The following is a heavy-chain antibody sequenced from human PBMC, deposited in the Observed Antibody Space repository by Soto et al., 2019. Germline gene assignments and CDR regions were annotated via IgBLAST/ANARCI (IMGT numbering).Heavy chain of an antibody. CDR1: GGTFNSYA. CDR2: ISPIFGTV. Sequence: VQLVQSGAEVQKPGSSVNVSCKASGGTFNSYAITWVRQAPGQGLEWLGGISPIFGTVDYSQMFQGRVNISEDESSNTVSMALRSLTSEATAVYYCAKRLYCAAGSCYVSLVAWGLGTLVSVSS. J-gene: IGHJ5*02. D-gene: IGHD2-8*02. CDR3: AKRLYCAAGSCYVSLVA. V-gene: IGHV1-69*01.